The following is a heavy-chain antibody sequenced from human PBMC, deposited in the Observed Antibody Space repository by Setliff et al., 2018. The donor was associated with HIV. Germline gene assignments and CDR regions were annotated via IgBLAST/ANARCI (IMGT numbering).Heavy chain of an antibody. CDR1: GGSISSYY. J-gene: IGHJ6*03. D-gene: IGHD4-17*01. V-gene: IGHV4-59*01. Sequence: SETLSLTCTVSGGSISSYYWGWIRQPPGKGLEWIGYIYYSGSTNYNPSLKSRVTISVDTSKNQFSLKLSSVTAADTAVYYCARDLYGEYYMDVWGKGTTVTVSS. CDR2: IYYSGST. CDR3: ARDLYGEYYMDV.